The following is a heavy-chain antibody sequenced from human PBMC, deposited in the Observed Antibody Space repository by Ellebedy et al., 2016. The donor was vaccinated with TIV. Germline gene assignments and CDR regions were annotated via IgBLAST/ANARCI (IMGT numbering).Heavy chain of an antibody. V-gene: IGHV3-30*02. J-gene: IGHJ4*02. Sequence: PGGSLRLSCAASGFTFRDFGMHWVRQAPGKGLEWVTFIQYDGTNKYYTDSVKGRFTISRDNSKNTLYLEMNSLRVEDTAVYYCAKDQVDYWGQGTLVTVSS. CDR3: AKDQVDY. CDR2: IQYDGTNK. CDR1: GFTFRDFG.